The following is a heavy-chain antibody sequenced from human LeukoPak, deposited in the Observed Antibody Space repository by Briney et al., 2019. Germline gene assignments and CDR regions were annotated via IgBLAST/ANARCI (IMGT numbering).Heavy chain of an antibody. CDR2: IYYTGST. CDR3: ARDLERFGEFLPASPPKD. CDR1: GGSTSSGGYY. J-gene: IGHJ4*02. V-gene: IGHV4-31*03. D-gene: IGHD3-10*01. Sequence: PSQTLSLTCTVSGGSTSSGGYYWSWIRQHAGKGLEWIGYIYYTGSTYYNPSLKSRVTVSVDTSKNQFSLKLSSVTAADTAVYYCARDLERFGEFLPASPPKDWGQGTLVTVSS.